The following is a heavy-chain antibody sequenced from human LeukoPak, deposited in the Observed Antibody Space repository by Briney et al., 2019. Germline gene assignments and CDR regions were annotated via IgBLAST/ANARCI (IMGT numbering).Heavy chain of an antibody. J-gene: IGHJ4*02. CDR2: ISYDGSNK. CDR1: GFAFSSYG. V-gene: IGHV3-30*18. CDR3: AKDFDY. Sequence: PGRSLRLSCAASGFAFSSYGMHWVRQAPGKGPEWVAVISYDGSNKYYADSVKGRFTISRDNSKNTLYLQMNSLRAEDTAVYYCAKDFDYWGQGTLVTVSS.